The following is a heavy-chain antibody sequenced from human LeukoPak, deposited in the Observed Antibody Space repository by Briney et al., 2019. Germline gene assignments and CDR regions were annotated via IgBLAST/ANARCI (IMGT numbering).Heavy chain of an antibody. V-gene: IGHV1-46*01. CDR3: ARDRDDFWSGYYFDY. Sequence: ASVKVSCKASGYTFTSYYMHCVRQAPGQGLEWMGIINPSGGSTSYAQKFQGRVTMTRDTSTSTVYMELSSLRSEDTAVYYCARDRDDFWSGYYFDYWGQGTLVTVSS. CDR2: INPSGGST. J-gene: IGHJ4*02. CDR1: GYTFTSYY. D-gene: IGHD3-3*01.